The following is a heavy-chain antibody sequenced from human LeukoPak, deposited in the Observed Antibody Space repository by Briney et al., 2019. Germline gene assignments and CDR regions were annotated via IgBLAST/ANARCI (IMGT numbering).Heavy chain of an antibody. Sequence: GGSLRLSCAASGFTFDGYGMSWVRQAPGKGLEWVSGINWNGGSTGYAGSVKGRFTISRDNAKNSLYLQMNSLRAEDTALYYCARSPGRRDYYYYMDVWGKGTTVTVSS. CDR2: INWNGGST. J-gene: IGHJ6*03. V-gene: IGHV3-20*04. CDR3: ARSPGRRDYYYYMDV. CDR1: GFTFDGYG.